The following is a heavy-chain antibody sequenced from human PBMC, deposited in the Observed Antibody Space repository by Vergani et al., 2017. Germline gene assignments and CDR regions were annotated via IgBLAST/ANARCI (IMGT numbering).Heavy chain of an antibody. CDR3: VKEKIDLGSYFFDS. D-gene: IGHD2/OR15-2a*01. Sequence: EVHLLESGGGLVQSGGSLRLSCAASGFTFSNYAVSWVRQAPGRGLAWVSSISGPGLSTYYADSVKGRFSISRDNSKNTVFLQLHSLRAEDTAIYYCVKEKIDLGSYFFDSCGHGILVTVSS. V-gene: IGHV3-23*01. CDR2: ISGPGLST. CDR1: GFTFSNYA. J-gene: IGHJ4*01.